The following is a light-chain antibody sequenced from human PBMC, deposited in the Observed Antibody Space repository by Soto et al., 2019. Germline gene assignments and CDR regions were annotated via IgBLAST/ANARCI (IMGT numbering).Light chain of an antibody. CDR1: QSVSSSY. V-gene: IGKV3-20*01. CDR2: GAS. Sequence: EIVLTQSPSTLSLSPGERATLSCGASQSVSSSYLAWYQQKPGQAPRLLIYGASSRATGIPARFSGSGSGTEFTRTISSLQSEDFAVYYCQQYQSWPITFGQGTRLEIK. CDR3: QQYQSWPIT. J-gene: IGKJ5*01.